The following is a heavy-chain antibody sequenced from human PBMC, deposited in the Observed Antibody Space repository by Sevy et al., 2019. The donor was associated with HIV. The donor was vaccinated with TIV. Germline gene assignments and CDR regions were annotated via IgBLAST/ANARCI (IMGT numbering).Heavy chain of an antibody. Sequence: GGSLRLSCVASGFTLSNAWMSWVRQAPGKGLEWVGRIKSKTDGATRDVAAPVKGRFAIARDDSKNTVSLQMDSLKTEDTAVYYCSAGVGTSDFDYWGQGILVTVSS. CDR2: IKSKTDGATR. CDR1: GFTLSNAW. D-gene: IGHD1-26*01. J-gene: IGHJ4*02. CDR3: SAGVGTSDFDY. V-gene: IGHV3-15*05.